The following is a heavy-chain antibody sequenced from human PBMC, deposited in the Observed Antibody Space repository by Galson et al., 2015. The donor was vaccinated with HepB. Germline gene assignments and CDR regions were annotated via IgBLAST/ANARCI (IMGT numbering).Heavy chain of an antibody. CDR3: ARDPGGGWSYNWFDP. V-gene: IGHV3-7*03. D-gene: IGHD6-19*01. J-gene: IGHJ5*02. CDR1: GFTFSNYW. Sequence: SLRLSCAASGFTFSNYWMSWVRQAPGKGLEWVANIKHDGSEKYYVDAVKGRFIISRDNAKNSLYLQMNSLRAEDTAVYYCARDPGGGWSYNWFDPWGQRTLVTVSS. CDR2: IKHDGSEK.